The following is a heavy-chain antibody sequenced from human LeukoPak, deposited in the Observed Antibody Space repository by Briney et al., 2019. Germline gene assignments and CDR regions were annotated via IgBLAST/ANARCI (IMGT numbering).Heavy chain of an antibody. V-gene: IGHV3-23*01. CDR3: AKAIVVPAAIRYFDY. Sequence: GGSLRLSCAASGFTFSSYAMSWFRQAPGKGLEWVSAISGSGGSTYYADSVKGRFTISRDNSKNTLYLQMNSLRAEDTAVYYCAKAIVVPAAIRYFDYWGQGTLVTVSS. J-gene: IGHJ4*02. CDR1: GFTFSSYA. D-gene: IGHD2-2*01. CDR2: ISGSGGST.